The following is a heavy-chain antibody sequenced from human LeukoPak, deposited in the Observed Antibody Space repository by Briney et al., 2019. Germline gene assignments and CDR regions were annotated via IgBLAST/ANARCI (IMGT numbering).Heavy chain of an antibody. V-gene: IGHV3-23*01. Sequence: GGSLRLSCAVSGITLSNYGMSWVRQAPGKGREWVAGISDSGGRTNYADSVKGRFTISRDNPKNTLYLQMNSLRVEDTAVYFCAKRGVVIRVILVGFHKEAYYFDSWGQGALVTVSS. D-gene: IGHD3-22*01. J-gene: IGHJ4*02. CDR1: GITLSNYG. CDR2: ISDSGGRT. CDR3: AKRGVVIRVILVGFHKEAYYFDS.